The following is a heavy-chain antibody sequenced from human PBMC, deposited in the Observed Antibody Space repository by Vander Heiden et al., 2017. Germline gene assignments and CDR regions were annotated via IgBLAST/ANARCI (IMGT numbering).Heavy chain of an antibody. CDR1: GGSISSSSYY. D-gene: IGHD2-15*01. CDR2: IYYSGST. V-gene: IGHV4-39*01. Sequence: QLQLQESGPGLVKPSETLSLPCTVSGGSISSSSYYWGWIRQPPGKGLGWIGSIYYSGSTYYNPSLKSRVTISVDTSKNQFSLKLSSVTAADTAVYYCARHSGCSGGSCYSSDFDYWGQGTLVTVSS. J-gene: IGHJ4*02. CDR3: ARHSGCSGGSCYSSDFDY.